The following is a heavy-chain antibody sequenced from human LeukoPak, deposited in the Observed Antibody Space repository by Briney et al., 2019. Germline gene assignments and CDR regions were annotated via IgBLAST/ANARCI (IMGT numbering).Heavy chain of an antibody. CDR3: ARVNSAQWLVGFYFDY. V-gene: IGHV1-18*01. D-gene: IGHD6-19*01. J-gene: IGHJ4*02. CDR2: ISVYNGNK. Sequence: ASVTVSCKASGYTFNSHGITWVRQAPGQGLEWMGWISVYNGNKNYAQKFQGRVTMTTDTSTSTAYMEVRSLRSDDTAVYYCARVNSAQWLVGFYFDYWGQGTLVTVSS. CDR1: GYTFNSHG.